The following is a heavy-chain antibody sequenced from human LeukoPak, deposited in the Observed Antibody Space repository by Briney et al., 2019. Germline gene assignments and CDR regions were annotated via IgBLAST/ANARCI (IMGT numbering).Heavy chain of an antibody. J-gene: IGHJ4*02. CDR3: AAELSQQYCSGGSCYSDTIFDY. Sequence: GESLKTSCKGSGYSFTSYWISWVRQMPGKGLEWMGRIDPSDSYTNYSPSFQGHVTISADKSISTAYLQWSSLKASDTAMYYCAAELSQQYCSGGSCYSDTIFDYWGQGTLVTVSS. CDR1: GYSFTSYW. V-gene: IGHV5-10-1*01. D-gene: IGHD2-15*01. CDR2: IDPSDSYT.